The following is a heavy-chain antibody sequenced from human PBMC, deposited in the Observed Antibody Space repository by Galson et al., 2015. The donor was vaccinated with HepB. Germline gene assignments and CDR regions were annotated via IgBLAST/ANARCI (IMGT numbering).Heavy chain of an antibody. V-gene: IGHV1-18*01. Sequence: SVKVSCKASGYSFISYGITWVRQAPGQGLEWMGWITTHNGITNYAQNLRGRVTMTTDTSTSTAYMELRSLRSDDTAVYYCARRAASHDIFDIWGQGTTVTVSS. D-gene: IGHD3-22*01. J-gene: IGHJ3*02. CDR1: GYSFISYG. CDR3: ARRAASHDIFDI. CDR2: ITTHNGIT.